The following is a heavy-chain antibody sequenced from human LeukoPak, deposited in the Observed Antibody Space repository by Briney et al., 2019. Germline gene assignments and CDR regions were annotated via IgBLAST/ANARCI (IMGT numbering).Heavy chain of an antibody. J-gene: IGHJ6*02. CDR2: INHSGST. CDR1: GGSFSGYY. Sequence: SETLFLTCAVYGGSFSGYYWSWIRQPPGKGLEWIGEINHSGSTNYNPSLKSRVTISVDTSKNQFSLKLSSVTAADTAVYYCARGTINAYYYYYGMDVWGQGTTVTVSS. D-gene: IGHD2-21*01. V-gene: IGHV4-34*01. CDR3: ARGTINAYYYYYGMDV.